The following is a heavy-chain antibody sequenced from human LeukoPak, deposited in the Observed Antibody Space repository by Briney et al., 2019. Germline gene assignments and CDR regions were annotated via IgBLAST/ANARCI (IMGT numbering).Heavy chain of an antibody. Sequence: SETLSLTCAVSGGSISSHYRSWIRQPPGKGLEWIGYIYYSGSTNYNPSLKSRVTISVDTSKNQFSLKLSSVTAADTAVYYCARVQVVLRYFDWLIYFDYWGQGTLVTVSS. D-gene: IGHD3-9*01. CDR1: GGSISSHY. V-gene: IGHV4-59*11. CDR2: IYYSGST. CDR3: ARVQVVLRYFDWLIYFDY. J-gene: IGHJ4*02.